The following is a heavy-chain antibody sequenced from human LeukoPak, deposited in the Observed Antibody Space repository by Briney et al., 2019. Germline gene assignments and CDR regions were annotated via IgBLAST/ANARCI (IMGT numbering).Heavy chain of an antibody. D-gene: IGHD1-26*01. CDR1: GDSVSSNSAA. J-gene: IGHJ4*02. CDR2: TYYRSKWYY. V-gene: IGHV6-1*01. Sequence: SQTLSLTCAISGDSVSSNSAAWNWIRQSPSRGLEWLGRTYYRSKWYYDYAVAVKSRISINPGTSMNQFSLQLSSVTPEDTAVYYCARDPVGGSTIFDYWGQGTLVTVSS. CDR3: ARDPVGGSTIFDY.